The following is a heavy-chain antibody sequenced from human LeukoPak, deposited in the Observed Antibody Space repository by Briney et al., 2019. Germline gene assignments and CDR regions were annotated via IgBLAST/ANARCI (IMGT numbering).Heavy chain of an antibody. CDR1: GYTFTSYG. CDR3: ARDDIDFWSGYYFDY. Sequence: GASVKVSCKSSGYTFTSYGISWVRQAPGQGLEWMGRISAHNGNKNYAQELQGRVTMTTDTSTSTAYRERRSLRSDDTAVYYCARDDIDFWSGYYFDYWGQGTLVTVSS. V-gene: IGHV1-18*01. D-gene: IGHD3-3*01. CDR2: ISAHNGNK. J-gene: IGHJ4*02.